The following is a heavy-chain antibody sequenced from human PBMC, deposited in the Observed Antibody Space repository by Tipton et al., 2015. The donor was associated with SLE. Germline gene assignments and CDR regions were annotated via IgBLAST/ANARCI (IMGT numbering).Heavy chain of an antibody. V-gene: IGHV1-18*01. CDR1: GYMFINYD. D-gene: IGHD6-19*01. Sequence: QLVQSGAEVKKPGASVKVSCKASGYMFINYDIGWVRQAPGQGLEWMGWISGYNGNTNYAKKVQGRVTMTTDTSTSTAYMELRSLTSDDTAVYYCARGGWYSSGWLIDTYFDYWGQGTLVTVSS. CDR2: ISGYNGNT. CDR3: ARGGWYSSGWLIDTYFDY. J-gene: IGHJ4*02.